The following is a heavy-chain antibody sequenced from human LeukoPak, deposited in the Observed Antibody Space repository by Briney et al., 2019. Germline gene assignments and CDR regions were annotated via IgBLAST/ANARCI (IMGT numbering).Heavy chain of an antibody. CDR3: ANDRAKVVVMYYFDY. V-gene: IGHV3-23*01. Sequence: GGSLRRSCAASGFTFSSYAMSWVRQAPGKGLESVSAISGSGGGTYYADSVKGRFTISRDNSKNTLYLQMNSLRAEDTAVYYCANDRAKVVVMYYFDYWGQGTLVTVSS. J-gene: IGHJ4*02. CDR1: GFTFSSYA. CDR2: ISGSGGGT. D-gene: IGHD3-22*01.